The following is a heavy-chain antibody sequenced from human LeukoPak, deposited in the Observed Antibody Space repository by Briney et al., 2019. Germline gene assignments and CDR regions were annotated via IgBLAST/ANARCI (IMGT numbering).Heavy chain of an antibody. Sequence: PGGSLRLSCATSTFTFSSYTMNWVRQAPGKGLEWVSSISPSGNSKYHADSVKGRFTISRDNAENSLYMQMNSLRAEDTAVYYCAKDYEHYYDSSGFFDYWGQGTLVTVSS. CDR3: AKDYEHYYDSSGFFDY. CDR1: TFTFSSYT. CDR2: ISPSGNSK. J-gene: IGHJ4*02. D-gene: IGHD3-22*01. V-gene: IGHV3-21*04.